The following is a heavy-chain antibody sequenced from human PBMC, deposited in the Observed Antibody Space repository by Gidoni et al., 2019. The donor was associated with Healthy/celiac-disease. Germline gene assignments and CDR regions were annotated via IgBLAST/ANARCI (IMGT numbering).Heavy chain of an antibody. J-gene: IGHJ6*02. CDR1: GFTFRSYA. D-gene: IGHD3-3*01. CDR2: ISGSGGST. Sequence: EVQLLESGGGLVQPGGSLRLSCAASGFTFRSYAMSWVRQAPGKGLEWVSAISGSGGSTYYADSVKGRFTISRDNSKNTLYLQMNSLRAEDTAVYYCAKAPYYDFWSGYSSGYYYGMDVWGQGTTVTVSS. V-gene: IGHV3-23*01. CDR3: AKAPYYDFWSGYSSGYYYGMDV.